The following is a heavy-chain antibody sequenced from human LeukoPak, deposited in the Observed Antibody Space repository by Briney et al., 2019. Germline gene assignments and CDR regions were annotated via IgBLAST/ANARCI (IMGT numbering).Heavy chain of an antibody. CDR1: GFTFINYA. J-gene: IGHJ4*02. V-gene: IGHV3-23*01. D-gene: IGHD1-26*01. CDR2: IIGSGGST. CDR3: AKDLAGSGSYSFDY. Sequence: GSLSLSCAASGFTFINYAMNWVRQAPGRGLEWVSAIIGSGGSTYYADSVKGRFTISRDNSKNTLYLQMNSLRAEDTAVYYCAKDLAGSGSYSFDYWGQGTLVTVSS.